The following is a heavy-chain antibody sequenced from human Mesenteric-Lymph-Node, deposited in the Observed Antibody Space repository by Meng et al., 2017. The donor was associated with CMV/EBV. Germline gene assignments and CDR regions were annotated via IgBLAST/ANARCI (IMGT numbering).Heavy chain of an antibody. CDR2: INPSGDDT. Sequence: ASVKVSCKASGYSFNSYYMHWVRQAPGQGLEWMGIINPSGDDTRSAQEFQGRVTITRDTSASTAYMELSSLRAEDTAVYYCARAKRVDPSDFWSGYDAFDIWGQGTMVTVSS. D-gene: IGHD3-3*01. V-gene: IGHV1-46*02. CDR1: GYSFNSYY. J-gene: IGHJ3*02. CDR3: ARAKRVDPSDFWSGYDAFDI.